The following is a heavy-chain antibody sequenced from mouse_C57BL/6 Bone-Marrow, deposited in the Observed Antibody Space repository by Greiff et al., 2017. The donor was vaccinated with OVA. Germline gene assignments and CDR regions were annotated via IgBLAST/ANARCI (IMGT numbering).Heavy chain of an antibody. Sequence: VQLQQSGPGLVAPSQSLSITCTVSGFSLTSYAISWVRQPPGKGLEWLGVIWTGGGTNYNSALKSRLSISKDNSKSQVFLKMNSLQTDDTARYYCARNSDYDPYYFDYWGQGTTLTVSS. J-gene: IGHJ2*01. V-gene: IGHV2-9-1*01. CDR2: IWTGGGT. D-gene: IGHD2-4*01. CDR3: ARNSDYDPYYFDY. CDR1: GFSLTSYA.